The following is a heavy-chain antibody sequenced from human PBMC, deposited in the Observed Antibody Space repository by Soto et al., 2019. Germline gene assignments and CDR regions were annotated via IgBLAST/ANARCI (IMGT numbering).Heavy chain of an antibody. Sequence: SETLSLTCTVSGGSISSGDYYWSWIRQPPGKGLEWIGYIYYSGSTYYNPSLKSRVTISVDTSKNQFSLKLSSVTAADTAVYYSARARSDSRTFRGTPQGPLNWFDPWGQGTLVTVSS. D-gene: IGHD6-13*01. CDR2: IYYSGST. CDR3: ARARSDSRTFRGTPQGPLNWFDP. V-gene: IGHV4-30-4*01. CDR1: GGSISSGDYY. J-gene: IGHJ5*02.